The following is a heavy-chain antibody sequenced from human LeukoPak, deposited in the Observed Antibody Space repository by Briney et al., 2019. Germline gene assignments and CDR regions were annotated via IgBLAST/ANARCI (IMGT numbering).Heavy chain of an antibody. J-gene: IGHJ4*02. D-gene: IGHD3-10*01. CDR3: ARGTLMVRGVIDDY. Sequence: VASVKVSCKTSGYTFTTYGITWVRQAPGQGLEWMGWISAYNGNTNYAQKLQGRVTMTTDTSTSTAYMELSSLRSEDTAVYYCARGTLMVRGVIDDYWGQGTLVTVSS. CDR1: GYTFTTYG. V-gene: IGHV1-18*01. CDR2: ISAYNGNT.